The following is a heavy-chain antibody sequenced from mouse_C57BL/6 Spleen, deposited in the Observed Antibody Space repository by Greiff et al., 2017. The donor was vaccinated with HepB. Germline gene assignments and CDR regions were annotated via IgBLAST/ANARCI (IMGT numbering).Heavy chain of an antibody. CDR3: ARDGPHYYGSYYFDY. J-gene: IGHJ2*01. CDR2: IYPGDGDT. V-gene: IGHV1-82*01. Sequence: QVQLKESGPELVKPGASVKISCKASGYAFSSSWMNWVKQRPGKGLEWIGRIYPGDGDTNYNGKFKGKATLTADKSSSTAYMQLSSLTSEDSAVYFCARDGPHYYGSYYFDYWGQGTTLTVSS. D-gene: IGHD1-1*01. CDR1: GYAFSSSW.